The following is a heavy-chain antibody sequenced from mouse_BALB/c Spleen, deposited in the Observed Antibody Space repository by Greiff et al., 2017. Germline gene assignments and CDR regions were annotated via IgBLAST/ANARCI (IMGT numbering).Heavy chain of an antibody. CDR2: ILPGSGST. CDR1: GYTFSSYW. V-gene: IGHV1-9*01. CDR3: ARRTTVNYFDY. Sequence: VQLQQSGAELMKPGASVKISCKATGYTFSSYWIEWVKQRPGHGLEWIGEILPGSGSTNYNEKFKGKATFTADTSSNTAYMQLSSLTSEDSAVYYCARRTTVNYFDYWGQGTTLTVSS. J-gene: IGHJ2*01. D-gene: IGHD1-1*01.